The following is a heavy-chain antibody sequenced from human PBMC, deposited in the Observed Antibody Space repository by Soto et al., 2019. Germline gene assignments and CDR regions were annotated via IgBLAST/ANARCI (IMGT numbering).Heavy chain of an antibody. CDR3: VRMRFGEYNKPTHWFDP. CDR1: GYTFTSYD. CDR2: MNPNSGNT. Sequence: QVQLVQSGAEVRRPGASVKVSCKASGYTFTSYDINWVRQATGQGLEWMGWMNPNSGNTGYAQNFQGRVTMTRNTSISTAYMALSSLRFEDTAVYYCVRMRFGEYNKPTHWFDPWGQGTLVTVSS. V-gene: IGHV1-8*01. J-gene: IGHJ5*02. D-gene: IGHD3-10*01.